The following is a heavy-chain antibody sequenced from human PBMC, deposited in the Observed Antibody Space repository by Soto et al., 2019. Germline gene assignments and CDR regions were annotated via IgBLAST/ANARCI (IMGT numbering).Heavy chain of an antibody. CDR2: ISAYNGNT. Sequence: ASVEVSCQASGYTFTSYGISWVRQAPGQGLEWLGWISAYNGNTNYAQKLQGRVTMTTDTSTSTAYLELRSLRSVDTAVYDIARWAPAADVWGQGTTDTVS. CDR3: ARWAPAADV. CDR1: GYTFTSYG. V-gene: IGHV1-18*04. J-gene: IGHJ6*02.